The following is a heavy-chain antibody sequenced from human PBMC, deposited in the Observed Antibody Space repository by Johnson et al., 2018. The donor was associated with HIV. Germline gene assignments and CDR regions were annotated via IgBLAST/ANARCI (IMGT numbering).Heavy chain of an antibody. D-gene: IGHD3-10*01. CDR3: VRGGSDAFDI. J-gene: IGHJ3*02. Sequence: VQLVESGGGLVQPGGSLRLSCGASGFTVSGNYMNWVRQAPGKGLEWVSVIYSDESTYYADSVQGRFTISRDNSKNTLYLQMNSLSPGDTAVYYCVRGGSDAFDIWGQGTMVTVSS. CDR2: IYSDEST. CDR1: GFTVSGNY. V-gene: IGHV3-66*01.